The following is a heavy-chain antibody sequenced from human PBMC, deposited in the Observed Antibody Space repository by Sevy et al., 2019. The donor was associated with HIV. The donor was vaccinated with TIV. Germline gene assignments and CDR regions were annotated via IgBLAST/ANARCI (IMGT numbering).Heavy chain of an antibody. CDR3: AKGIGYSYGSYYFDY. J-gene: IGHJ4*02. CDR2: ISYDGSNK. D-gene: IGHD5-18*01. Sequence: GGSLGLSCAASGFTFSSYGMHWVRQAPGKGLEWVAVISYDGSNKYYADSVKGRFTISRDNSKNTLYLQMNSLRAEDTAVYYCAKGIGYSYGSYYFDYWGQGTLVTVSS. CDR1: GFTFSSYG. V-gene: IGHV3-30*18.